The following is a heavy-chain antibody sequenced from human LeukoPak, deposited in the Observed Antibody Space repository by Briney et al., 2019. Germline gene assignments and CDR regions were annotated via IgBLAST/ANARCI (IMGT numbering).Heavy chain of an antibody. V-gene: IGHV3-9*01. D-gene: IGHD6-13*01. CDR3: TKDTTATGTGNFDY. Sequence: GGSLRLSCAASGFIFDDYAMHWVRQVPGKGLQWVSGINWNSSYIGLADFVKGRVTISRDNAKNSLYLNMNSLRAEDTALYYCTKDTTATGTGNFDYWGQGTLVTVSS. CDR2: INWNSSYI. J-gene: IGHJ4*02. CDR1: GFIFDDYA.